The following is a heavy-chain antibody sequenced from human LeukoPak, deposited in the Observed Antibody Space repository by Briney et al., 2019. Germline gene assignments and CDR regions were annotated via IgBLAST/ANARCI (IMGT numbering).Heavy chain of an antibody. CDR1: GGSISSYY. D-gene: IGHD1-1*01. J-gene: IGHJ6*02. V-gene: IGHV4-59*01. CDR2: IYYSGST. Sequence: SETLSLTCTVSGGSISSYYWSWIRQPPGKGLEWIGYIYYSGSTNYNPSLKSRVTISVDTSKNQFSLKLSSVTAADTAVYYCARQNEDDYYYGMDVWGQGTTVTVSS. CDR3: ARQNEDDYYYGMDV.